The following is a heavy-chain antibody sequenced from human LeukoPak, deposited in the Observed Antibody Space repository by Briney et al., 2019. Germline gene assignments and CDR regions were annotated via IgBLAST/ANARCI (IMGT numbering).Heavy chain of an antibody. Sequence: SETLSLTCTVSGGSISSYYWSWIRQPPGKGLEWIGYIYYSGSTYYNPSLKSRVTISVDTSMNQFSLKLSSVTAADTAVYYCARDSGGYCSSTSCPTKDWFDPWGQGTLVTVSS. D-gene: IGHD2-2*01. CDR3: ARDSGGYCSSTSCPTKDWFDP. CDR1: GGSISSYY. V-gene: IGHV4-30-4*08. CDR2: IYYSGST. J-gene: IGHJ5*02.